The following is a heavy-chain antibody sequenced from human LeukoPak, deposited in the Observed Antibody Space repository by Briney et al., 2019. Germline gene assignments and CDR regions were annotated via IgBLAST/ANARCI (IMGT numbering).Heavy chain of an antibody. V-gene: IGHV1-2*02. CDR3: ARTRVTTVTTIDY. J-gene: IGHJ4*02. CDR1: RYTFTGYY. Sequence: ASVKVSCKASRYTFTGYYMHWVRQAPGQGLEWMGWINPNSGGTNYAQKFQGRVTMTRDTSISTAYMELSRLRADDTAVYYCARTRVTTVTTIDYWGQGTLVTVSS. D-gene: IGHD4-17*01. CDR2: INPNSGGT.